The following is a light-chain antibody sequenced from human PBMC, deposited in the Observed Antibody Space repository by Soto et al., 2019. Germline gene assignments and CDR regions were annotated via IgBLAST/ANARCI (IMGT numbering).Light chain of an antibody. V-gene: IGKV1-5*03. J-gene: IGKJ1*01. CDR3: QHYDLYST. CDR2: KTS. Sequence: DIQMTQSPSTLSASVGERVTITCRASQSINNHLAWYQQKPGKAPKLLIYKTSSLESGLPSRFSGSGSETEFTPTISSLQPDDFATYYDQHYDLYSTFGHGTKVDIK. CDR1: QSINNH.